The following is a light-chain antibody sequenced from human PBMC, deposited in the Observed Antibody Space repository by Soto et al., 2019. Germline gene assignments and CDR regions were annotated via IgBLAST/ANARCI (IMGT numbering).Light chain of an antibody. Sequence: IQLTQSPSSLSASVGDRVTITCRASQGIGNDLGWYQQKAGKAPKLLIYDASNLETGVPSRFSGSGSGTDFTFTISSLQPEDIATYYCQQYDNLPWTFGQGTKVDIK. CDR2: DAS. CDR1: QGIGND. J-gene: IGKJ1*01. CDR3: QQYDNLPWT. V-gene: IGKV1-33*01.